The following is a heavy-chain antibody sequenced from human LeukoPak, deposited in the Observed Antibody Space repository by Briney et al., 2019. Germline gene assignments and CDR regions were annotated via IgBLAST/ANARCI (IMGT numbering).Heavy chain of an antibody. J-gene: IGHJ6*02. Sequence: SVKVSCKASGGTFSSYAISWARQAPGQGLEWMGRIIPIFGIANYAQKFQGRVTITADKSTSTAYMELSSLRSEDTAVYYCARDSDTAMAQGVYYYYYGMDVWGQGTTVTVSS. CDR1: GGTFSSYA. CDR3: ARDSDTAMAQGVYYYYYGMDV. CDR2: IIPIFGIA. D-gene: IGHD5-18*01. V-gene: IGHV1-69*04.